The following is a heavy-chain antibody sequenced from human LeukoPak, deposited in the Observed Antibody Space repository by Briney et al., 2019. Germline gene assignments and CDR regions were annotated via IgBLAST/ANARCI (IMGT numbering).Heavy chain of an antibody. J-gene: IGHJ4*02. V-gene: IGHV3-23*01. CDR3: ANSPDPLTGTMIDY. CDR1: GFTFSSYA. D-gene: IGHD1-20*01. CDR2: ISGSGGST. Sequence: PGGSLRLSCAASGFTFSSYAMHWVRQAPGKGLEWVSAISGSGGSTYYADSVKGRFTISRDNSRNTLYLQMNSLRAEDTAVYYCANSPDPLTGTMIDYWGQGTLVTVSS.